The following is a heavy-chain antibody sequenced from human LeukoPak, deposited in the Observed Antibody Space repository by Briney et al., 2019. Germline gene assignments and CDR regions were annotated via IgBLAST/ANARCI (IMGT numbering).Heavy chain of an antibody. V-gene: IGHV4-59*11. D-gene: IGHD2/OR15-2a*01. CDR1: GGSISSHY. CDR2: IYYSGST. J-gene: IGHJ6*03. CDR3: ARTPRISGYYYYYMDV. Sequence: SETLSLTCTVSGGSISSHYWSWIRQPPGKGLEWIGYIYYSGSTNYNPSLKSRVTISVDTSKNQFPLKLSSVTAADTAAYYCARTPRISGYYYYYMDVWGKGTTVTVSS.